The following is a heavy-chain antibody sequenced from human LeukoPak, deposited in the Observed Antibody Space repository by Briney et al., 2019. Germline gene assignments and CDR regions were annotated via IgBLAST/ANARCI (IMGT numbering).Heavy chain of an antibody. D-gene: IGHD2-2*01. CDR3: ASRRYCSSTSCYFAPAFDY. CDR1: GGSISSSNW. Sequence: PSGTLSLTCAVSGGSISSSNWWSWVRQPPGKGLEWIGEIYHSGSTNYNPSLKSRVTISVDTSKNQFSLKLSSVTAADTAVYYCASRRYCSSTSCYFAPAFDYWGQGTLVTVSS. J-gene: IGHJ4*02. CDR2: IYHSGST. V-gene: IGHV4-4*02.